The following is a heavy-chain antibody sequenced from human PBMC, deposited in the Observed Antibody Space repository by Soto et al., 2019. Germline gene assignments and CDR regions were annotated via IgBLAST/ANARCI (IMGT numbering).Heavy chain of an antibody. J-gene: IGHJ4*02. D-gene: IGHD3-22*01. V-gene: IGHV1-3*01. CDR3: EKERMIVVAIFAY. CDR2: ITAGNGNA. Sequence: ASVKVSCKASGYTFTSYAMHWVRQAPGQRLEWMGWITAGNGNAKYSQKFKGRVTITRYTSASTAYMELSSLRSEDTAVYYCEKERMIVVAIFAYWGKGTLVTVSS. CDR1: GYTFTSYA.